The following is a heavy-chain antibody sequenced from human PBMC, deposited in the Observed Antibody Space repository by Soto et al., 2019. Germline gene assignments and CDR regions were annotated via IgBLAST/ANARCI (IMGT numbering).Heavy chain of an antibody. V-gene: IGHV3-23*01. CDR3: AKDAIANDGIWLMDS. Sequence: PGGSVRLSCAASGFMFSDYAMTWARQAPGKELEWVSGLLRPGRSTYYADSVKDRFTISGDTSANTVYLQMDSLRAEDTAVYYCAKDAIANDGIWLMDSSGQATVVTVSS. CDR2: LLRPGRST. D-gene: IGHD3-16*01. CDR1: GFMFSDYA. J-gene: IGHJ5*02.